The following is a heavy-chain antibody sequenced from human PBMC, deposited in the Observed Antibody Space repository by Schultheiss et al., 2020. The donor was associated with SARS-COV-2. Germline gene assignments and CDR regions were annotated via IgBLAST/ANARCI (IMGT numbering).Heavy chain of an antibody. CDR3: ARGYVAARYYYYYYMDV. D-gene: IGHD6-6*01. CDR1: GGSISSYY. Sequence: SETLSLTCTVSGGSISSYYWSWIRQPAGKGLEWIGRIYTSGSTNYNPSLKSRVTISVDTSKNQFSLKLSSVTAADTAVYYCARGYVAARYYYYYYMDVWGKGTTVTVSS. V-gene: IGHV4-4*07. CDR2: IYTSGST. J-gene: IGHJ6*03.